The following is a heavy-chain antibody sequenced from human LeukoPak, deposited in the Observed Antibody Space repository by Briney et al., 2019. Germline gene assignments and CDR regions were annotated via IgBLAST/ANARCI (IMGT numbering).Heavy chain of an antibody. CDR2: IYYSGST. CDR1: GFTFSSYSMN. D-gene: IGHD2-2*01. Sequence: PGGSLRLSCAASGFTFSSYSMNWVRQPPGKGLEWIGSIYYSGSTYYNPSLKSRVTISVDTSKNQFSLKLSSVTAADTAVYYCAGTGPYQLKSWGQGTLVTVSS. V-gene: IGHV4-59*05. J-gene: IGHJ5*02. CDR3: AGTGPYQLKS.